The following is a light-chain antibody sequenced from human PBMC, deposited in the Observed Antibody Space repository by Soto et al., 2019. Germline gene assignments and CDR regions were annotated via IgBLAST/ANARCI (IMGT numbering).Light chain of an antibody. V-gene: IGKV1-5*03. Sequence: DIQMTQSPSTLSASVGDRVTITCRASQSVSTWLAWYQQKPGTAPKLLIYRASSLKKGVPSRFAGGGSGTDFTLTITSLQPDDSATYYCQQYNSYPRFGPGTKVEIK. CDR3: QQYNSYPR. CDR1: QSVSTW. CDR2: RAS. J-gene: IGKJ3*01.